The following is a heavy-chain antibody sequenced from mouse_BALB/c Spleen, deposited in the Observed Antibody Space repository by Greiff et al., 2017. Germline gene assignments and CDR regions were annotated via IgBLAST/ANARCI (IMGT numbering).Heavy chain of an antibody. CDR3: ARSRWDEMDY. Sequence: VKLVESGAELAKPGASVKMSCKASGYTFTSYWMHWVKQRPGQGLEWIGYINPSTGYTEYNQKFKDKATLTADKSSSTAYMQLSSLTSEDSAVYYCARSRWDEMDYWGQGTSVTVSS. CDR2: INPSTGYT. D-gene: IGHD4-1*01. V-gene: IGHV1-7*01. CDR1: GYTFTSYW. J-gene: IGHJ4*01.